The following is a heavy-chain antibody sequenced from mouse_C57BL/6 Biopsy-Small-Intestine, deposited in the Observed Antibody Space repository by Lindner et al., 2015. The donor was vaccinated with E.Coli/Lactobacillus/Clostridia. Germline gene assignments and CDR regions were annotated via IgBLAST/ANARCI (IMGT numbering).Heavy chain of an antibody. CDR1: GYTFISYG. V-gene: IGHV1-81*01. D-gene: IGHD3-3*01. CDR3: SRGTRLDY. CDR2: IFPISGNA. J-gene: IGHJ2*01. Sequence: VQLQESGAVLARPGASVKLSCKASGYTFISYGLSWVKQRPGQGLEWIGEIFPISGNAYYNERFKGKATLTADKSSSTAYMELRSLTSEDSAVYFCSRGTRLDYWGQGTTLTVSS.